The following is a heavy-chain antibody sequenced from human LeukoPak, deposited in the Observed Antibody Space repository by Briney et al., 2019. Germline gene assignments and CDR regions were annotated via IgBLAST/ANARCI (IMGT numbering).Heavy chain of an antibody. CDR2: ISSSGGST. Sequence: GGSLRLSCAASGFPFRSSAMRWVRQAPGKGLEWVSAISSSGGSTYYADSVKGRFTISRDNSKNTLYLQMNSLRAEDTAVYYCAKGGYLIVPLEWGQGTLVTVSS. V-gene: IGHV3-23*01. J-gene: IGHJ4*02. CDR1: GFPFRSSA. D-gene: IGHD3-22*01. CDR3: AKGGYLIVPLE.